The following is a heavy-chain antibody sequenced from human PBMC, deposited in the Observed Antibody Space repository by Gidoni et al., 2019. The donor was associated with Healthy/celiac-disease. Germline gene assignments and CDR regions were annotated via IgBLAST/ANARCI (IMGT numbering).Heavy chain of an antibody. Sequence: EVQLVESGGGLVQPGGSLRLSCAASGFTFSSYWMSWVRQAPGKGLEWVANIKQDGSEKYYVDSVKGRFTISRDNAKNSLYLQMNSLRAEDTAVYYCARESQWLVSYYFDYWGQGTLVTVSS. CDR3: ARESQWLVSYYFDY. CDR1: GFTFSSYW. V-gene: IGHV3-7*05. J-gene: IGHJ4*02. D-gene: IGHD6-19*01. CDR2: IKQDGSEK.